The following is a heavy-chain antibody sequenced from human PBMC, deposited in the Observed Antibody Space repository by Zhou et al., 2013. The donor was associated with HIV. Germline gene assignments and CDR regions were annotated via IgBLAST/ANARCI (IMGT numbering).Heavy chain of an antibody. CDR3: TGSTFDG. D-gene: IGHD1-1*01. J-gene: IGHJ4*02. CDR1: GGTFNSYT. CDR2: IIPLFGTT. Sequence: QVQLVQSGAEVKKPGSSVKVSCKVSGGTFNSYTIAWVRQAPGQGLEWMGNIIPLFGTTNYAQTFQGRVTITADESTNTAYMDLSSLRYCVREGIPGTGSTFDGWGQGTLVTISS. V-gene: IGHV1-69*15.